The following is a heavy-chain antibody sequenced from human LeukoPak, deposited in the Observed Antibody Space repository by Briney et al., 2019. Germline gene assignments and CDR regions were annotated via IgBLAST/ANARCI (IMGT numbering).Heavy chain of an antibody. J-gene: IGHJ4*02. Sequence: GGSLRLSCAASGFIFSTYSMNWVRQAPGKGLHWVSYINSRSNTIYYADSVKGRFTISRDNAKNSLYLQMNSLRDEDTAVYYCARDRGDYGDYDYWGQGTVVTVSS. CDR1: GFIFSTYS. D-gene: IGHD4-17*01. CDR3: ARDRGDYGDYDY. CDR2: INSRSNTI. V-gene: IGHV3-48*02.